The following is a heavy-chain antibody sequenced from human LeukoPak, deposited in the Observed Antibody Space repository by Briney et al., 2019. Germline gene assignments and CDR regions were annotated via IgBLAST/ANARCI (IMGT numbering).Heavy chain of an antibody. D-gene: IGHD3-16*01. CDR1: GNSISSYY. CDR2: IYYSGST. J-gene: IGHJ6*02. V-gene: IGHV4-59*01. Sequence: SETLSLTCTVSGNSISSYYRSWIRQPPGQVLEWIGYIYYSGSTNYNPSLKSRVTISADTSKNQFSLKLTSVTAADTAVYYCARIMDTAWGMDVWGQGTTVTVSS. CDR3: ARIMDTAWGMDV.